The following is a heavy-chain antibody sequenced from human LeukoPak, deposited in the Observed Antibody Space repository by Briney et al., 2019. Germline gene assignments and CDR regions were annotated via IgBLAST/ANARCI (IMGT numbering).Heavy chain of an antibody. J-gene: IGHJ5*02. CDR3: AKDLAGSSRENWFDP. CDR1: GLSFSTFA. D-gene: IGHD6-13*01. CDR2: IRGNGET. Sequence: GGSLRLSCAASGLSFSTFAMSWVRQGPARGLEWVSSIRGNGETFYADSVKGRFTISRDNSKNTLYLQMNSLRAEDTAVYYCAKDLAGSSRENWFDPWGQGTLVTVSS. V-gene: IGHV3-23*01.